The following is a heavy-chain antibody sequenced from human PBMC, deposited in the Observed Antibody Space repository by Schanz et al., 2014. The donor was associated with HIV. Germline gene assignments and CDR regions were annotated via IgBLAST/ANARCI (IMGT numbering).Heavy chain of an antibody. J-gene: IGHJ4*02. V-gene: IGHV3-23*04. CDR1: GFTFSSYA. D-gene: IGHD4-17*01. Sequence: EVQLVESGGGLVQPGRSLRLSCAASGFTFSSYAMSWVRQAPGKGLEWVSAISGSSITYSADSVKGRFTISRDNSRNTLYLEMNSLRADDTAVYYCARESYGALDFWGQGTLVTVSS. CDR2: ISGSSIT. CDR3: ARESYGALDF.